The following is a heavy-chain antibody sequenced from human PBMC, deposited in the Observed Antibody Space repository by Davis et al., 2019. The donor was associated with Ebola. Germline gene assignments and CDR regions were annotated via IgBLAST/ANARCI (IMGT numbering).Heavy chain of an antibody. V-gene: IGHV1-2*02. Sequence: ASVKVSCKASGYTLTGYYMHWVRQAPGQGLEWMGWINPNSGGTNYAQQFQGRVTMTRDTSISTAYMELSRLTSDDTAVYYCARDHQWLAKTLVAKTPKSGMDVWGQGTTVTVSS. CDR3: ARDHQWLAKTLVAKTPKSGMDV. CDR2: INPNSGGT. J-gene: IGHJ6*02. CDR1: GYTLTGYY. D-gene: IGHD6-19*01.